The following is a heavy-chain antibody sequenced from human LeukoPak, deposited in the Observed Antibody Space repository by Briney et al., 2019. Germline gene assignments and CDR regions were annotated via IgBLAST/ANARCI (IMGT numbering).Heavy chain of an antibody. J-gene: IGHJ6*03. CDR1: GGTFSSYA. CDR2: IIPIFGTA. CDR3: ARAQYGSGSYYIGYYYYYMDV. V-gene: IGHV1-69*05. Sequence: GASVKVSCKASGGTFSSYAISWVRQAPGQGLEWMGGIIPIFGTANYAQKFQGRVTITTDESTSTAYMELSSLRSEDTAVYYCARAQYGSGSYYIGYYYYYMDVWCEGTTVTVSS. D-gene: IGHD3-10*01.